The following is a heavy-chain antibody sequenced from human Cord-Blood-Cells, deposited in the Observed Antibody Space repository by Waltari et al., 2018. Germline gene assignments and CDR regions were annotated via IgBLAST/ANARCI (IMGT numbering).Heavy chain of an antibody. J-gene: IGHJ5*02. CDR3: ARVGSIAATTNWFDP. CDR2: IIPIFGTA. CDR1: GGTFSSYA. V-gene: IGHV1-69*01. Sequence: QVQLVQSGAEVKKPGSSVKVSCKASGGTFSSYAISWVRQAPGQGLEWMGGIIPIFGTANYAQKCRGRVTITADESTSTAYMELSSLRSEDTAVYYCARVGSIAATTNWFDPWGQGTLVTVSS. D-gene: IGHD6-13*01.